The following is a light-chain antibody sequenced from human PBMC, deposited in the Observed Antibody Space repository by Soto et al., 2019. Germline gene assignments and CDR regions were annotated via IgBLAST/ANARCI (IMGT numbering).Light chain of an antibody. CDR3: QQYNNWPPIT. CDR1: QSVRSY. Sequence: EVVMTQSPATLSVSPGERATLSCWASQSVRSYLAWYQQKPGQTPRLLIYGASTRAPGIPARFSGSGSGTEFTLTISSLQSEDFAVYYWQQYNNWPPITFGQGTRLEI. CDR2: GAS. V-gene: IGKV3-15*01. J-gene: IGKJ5*01.